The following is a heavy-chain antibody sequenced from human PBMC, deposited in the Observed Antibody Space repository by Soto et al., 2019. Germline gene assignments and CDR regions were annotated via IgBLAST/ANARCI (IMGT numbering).Heavy chain of an antibody. CDR2: ISAYNGNT. CDR3: SRDPDYYASSSYYNCRGLSVVMDL. Sequence: ASENLDCKAAGYTITSQGISRVRRAPGQRIEWMGWISAYNGNTNYAQKLQGRVTMTTDTSTSTAYMELRSLRSDDTAVYYCSRDPDYYASSSYYNCRGLSVVMDLWG. D-gene: IGHD3-10*01. CDR1: GYTITSQG. V-gene: IGHV1-18*01. J-gene: IGHJ6*01.